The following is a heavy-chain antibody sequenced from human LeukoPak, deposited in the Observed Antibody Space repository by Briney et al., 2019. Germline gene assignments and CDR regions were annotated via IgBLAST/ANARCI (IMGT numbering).Heavy chain of an antibody. CDR2: IYYSGST. Sequence: SETLSLTCTVSGGSISSSSYYWGWIRQPPGKGLEWIGSIYYSGSTYYNPSLKSRVTISVDTSKNQFSLKLSSVTAADTAVYYCASLYYDFWSRYPKADFDYGGQGTLVTVSS. J-gene: IGHJ4*02. CDR1: GGSISSSSYY. D-gene: IGHD3-3*01. CDR3: ASLYYDFWSRYPKADFDY. V-gene: IGHV4-39*01.